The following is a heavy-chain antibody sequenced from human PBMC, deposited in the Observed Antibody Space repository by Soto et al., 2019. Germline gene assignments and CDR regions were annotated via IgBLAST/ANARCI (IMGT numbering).Heavy chain of an antibody. V-gene: IGHV4-31*03. CDR2: IYYSGST. Sequence: SETLSLTCTVSGGSTSSGGYYWSWIRQHPGKGLEWIGYIYYSGSTYYNPSLKSRVTISVDTSKNQFSLKLSSVTAADTAVYYCARYGVAAAGTHWFDPWGQGTLVTVSS. CDR1: GGSTSSGGYY. CDR3: ARYGVAAAGTHWFDP. J-gene: IGHJ5*02. D-gene: IGHD6-13*01.